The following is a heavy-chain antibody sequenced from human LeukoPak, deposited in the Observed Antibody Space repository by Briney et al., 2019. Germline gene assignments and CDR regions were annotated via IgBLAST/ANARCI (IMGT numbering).Heavy chain of an antibody. J-gene: IGHJ6*03. Sequence: ASVKVSCKASGYTFTSCDINCVRQATAQGLEWMGWINPNSGNTDYAQKFQGRVTITRNTSMSTAYMKLSSLRSEDTSVYYCARVPPNDFWRGYYVAPYYYYYYMDVWGKGTTVTVSS. V-gene: IGHV1-8*01. CDR2: INPNSGNT. D-gene: IGHD3-3*01. CDR1: GYTFTSCD. CDR3: ARVPPNDFWRGYYVAPYYYYYYMDV.